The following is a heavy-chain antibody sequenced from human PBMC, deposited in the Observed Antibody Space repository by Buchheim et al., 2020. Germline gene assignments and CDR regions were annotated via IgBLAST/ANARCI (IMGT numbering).Heavy chain of an antibody. CDR2: IIPILGIA. CDR3: ARRYCSSTSCYAGLLYYYYGMNV. Sequence: QVQLVQSGAEVKKPGSSVKVSCKASGGTFSSYAISWVRQAPGQGLEWMGRIIPILGIANYAQKFQRRVTITADKSTSTAYMELSSLRSEDTAVYCCARRYCSSTSCYAGLLYYYYGMNVWG. J-gene: IGHJ6*02. V-gene: IGHV1-69*04. D-gene: IGHD2-2*01. CDR1: GGTFSSYA.